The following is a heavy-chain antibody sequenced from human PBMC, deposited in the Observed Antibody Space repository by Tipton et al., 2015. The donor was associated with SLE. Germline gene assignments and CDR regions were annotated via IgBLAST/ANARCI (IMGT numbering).Heavy chain of an antibody. CDR1: GFTFSSYA. J-gene: IGHJ4*02. V-gene: IGHV4-59*01. Sequence: LRLSCAASGFTFSSYAMSWVRQAPGKGLEWIGYIYYSGSTNYNPSLKSRVTISVDTPKNQFSLKLSSVTAADTAVYYCARGRAGYFDYWGQGTLVTVSS. D-gene: IGHD3-10*01. CDR3: ARGRAGYFDY. CDR2: IYYSGST.